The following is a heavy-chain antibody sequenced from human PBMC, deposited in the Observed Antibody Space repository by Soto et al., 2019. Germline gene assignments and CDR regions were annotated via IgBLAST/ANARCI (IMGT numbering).Heavy chain of an antibody. J-gene: IGHJ4*02. CDR2: IYYSGST. CDR3: ATLTYYYDSSGYYPIFDY. Sequence: KPSETLSLTCTVSGGSISSGGYYWSWIRQHPGKGLEWIGYIYYSGSTYYNPSLKSRVTISVDTSKNQFSLKLSSVTAADTAVYYCATLTYYYDSSGYYPIFDYWGQGTLVTVSS. V-gene: IGHV4-31*03. CDR1: GGSISSGGYY. D-gene: IGHD3-22*01.